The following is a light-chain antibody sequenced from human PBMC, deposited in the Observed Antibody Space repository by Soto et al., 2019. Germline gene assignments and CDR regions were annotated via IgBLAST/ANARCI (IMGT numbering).Light chain of an antibody. J-gene: IGKJ1*01. CDR2: GAS. CDR3: QQYNNWART. V-gene: IGKV3-15*01. Sequence: EIVITQSPATLSVSPGERATLSCRASQSVSSNLAWYQQKPCQAPRLLIYGASTSATGNPASFSVSGSGTEFNLTISSLLSEDGAVYYCQQYNNWARTFGEGTKVEIK. CDR1: QSVSSN.